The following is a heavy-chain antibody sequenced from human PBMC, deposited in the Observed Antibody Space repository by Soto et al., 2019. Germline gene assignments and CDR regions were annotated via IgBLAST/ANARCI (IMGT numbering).Heavy chain of an antibody. Sequence: QVQLQESGPGLVKPSQTLSLTCTVSGGSISSGGYYWSWIRQHPGKGLEWIGYIYYSGSTYYNPSLKSRVTLSVYTSKNQFALKLSSVTAADTAVYYCARADYSNYAFDYWGQGTLVTVSS. D-gene: IGHD4-4*01. V-gene: IGHV4-31*03. CDR1: GGSISSGGYY. J-gene: IGHJ4*02. CDR3: ARADYSNYAFDY. CDR2: IYYSGST.